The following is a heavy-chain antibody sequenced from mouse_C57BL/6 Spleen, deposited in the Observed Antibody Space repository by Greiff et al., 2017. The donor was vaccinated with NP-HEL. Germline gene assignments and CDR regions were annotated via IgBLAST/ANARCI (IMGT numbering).Heavy chain of an antibody. CDR1: GFNIKNTY. D-gene: IGHD4-1*01. CDR2: IDPANGNT. CDR3: ARGPLGHWYFDV. J-gene: IGHJ1*03. Sequence: EVKLVESVAELVRPGASVKLSCTASGFNIKNTYMYWVKQRPEQGLEWIGRIDPANGNTKYAPKFQGKATITADTSSNTAYLQLSSLTSEDTAIYYCARGPLGHWYFDVWGTGTTVTVSS. V-gene: IGHV14-3*01.